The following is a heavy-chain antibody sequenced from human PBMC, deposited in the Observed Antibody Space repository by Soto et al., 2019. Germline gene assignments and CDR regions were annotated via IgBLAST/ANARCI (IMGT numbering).Heavy chain of an antibody. J-gene: IGHJ5*02. CDR2: IYHSGST. Sequence: QVQLQESGPGLVKPSGTLSLTCAVSGGSISSSNWWSWVRQPPGKGLEWIGEIYHSGSTNYNPSLKSRVTISVDKSKNQFSLKLSSVTAADTAVYYCARGGQLYCSSTSCYEPWFDPWGQGTLVTVSS. V-gene: IGHV4-4*02. CDR1: GGSISSSNW. CDR3: ARGGQLYCSSTSCYEPWFDP. D-gene: IGHD2-2*01.